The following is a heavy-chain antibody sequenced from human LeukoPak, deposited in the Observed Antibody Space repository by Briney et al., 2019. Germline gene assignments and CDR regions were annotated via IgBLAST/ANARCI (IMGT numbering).Heavy chain of an antibody. J-gene: IGHJ4*02. V-gene: IGHV4-39*01. CDR1: DDSARSDNYY. Sequence: SETLSLTCTISDDSARSDNYYGGWVRQPPGKGLEWIGNIYYSGSTYYNPSLKSRVTMSVDTSKNQFFLKLNSVTAADTAVYYCTRGRPYSGGYHLDYWGQGTLVTVSA. CDR2: IYYSGST. D-gene: IGHD1-26*01. CDR3: TRGRPYSGGYHLDY.